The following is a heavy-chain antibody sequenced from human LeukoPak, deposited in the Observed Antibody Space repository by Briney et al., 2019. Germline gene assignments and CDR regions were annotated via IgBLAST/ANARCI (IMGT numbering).Heavy chain of an antibody. J-gene: IGHJ4*02. CDR1: GYTFTGYY. D-gene: IGHD1-26*01. Sequence: ASVKVSCKASGYTFTGYYMHWVRQAPGQGLEWMGWINPNSGGTNYAQKFQGRVTMTRDTSISTAYMDLSRLRSDDTAVYYCASSPLVGATTDYWGQGTLVTVSS. CDR2: INPNSGGT. CDR3: ASSPLVGATTDY. V-gene: IGHV1-2*02.